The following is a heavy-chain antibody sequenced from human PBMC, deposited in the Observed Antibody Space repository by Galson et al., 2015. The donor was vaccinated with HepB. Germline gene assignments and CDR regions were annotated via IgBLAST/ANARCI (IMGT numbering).Heavy chain of an antibody. J-gene: IGHJ6*02. CDR2: IWYDGSNK. CDR3: ARDCSGGSCYHLIYGMDV. CDR1: GFTFSSYG. V-gene: IGHV3-33*01. Sequence: SLRLSCAASGFTFSSYGMHWVRQAPGKGLEWVAVIWYDGSNKYYADSVKGRFTISRDNSKNTLYLQMNSLRAEDTAVYYCARDCSGGSCYHLIYGMDVWGQGTTVTVSS. D-gene: IGHD2-15*01.